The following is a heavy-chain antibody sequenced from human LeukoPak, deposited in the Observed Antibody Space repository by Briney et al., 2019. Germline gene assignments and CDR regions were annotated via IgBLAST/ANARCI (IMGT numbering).Heavy chain of an antibody. D-gene: IGHD6-13*01. J-gene: IGHJ5*02. CDR1: GGSFSGYY. Sequence: SETLSLTCAVYGGSFSGYYWTRIRQSPGKGLEWIGEINHSGSNNYNPSLKSRVTISVDTSKNQFFLKMSSVTAADTAVYYCASRRIGYSSGWYWFDPWGQGTLVTVSS. CDR2: INHSGSN. V-gene: IGHV4-34*01. CDR3: ASRRIGYSSGWYWFDP.